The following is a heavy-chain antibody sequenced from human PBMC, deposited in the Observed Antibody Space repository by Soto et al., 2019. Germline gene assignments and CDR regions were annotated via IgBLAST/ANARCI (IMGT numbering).Heavy chain of an antibody. J-gene: IGHJ5*02. CDR1: GGTFSSYA. Sequence: SVKVSCKASGGTFSSYAISWVRQAPGHGLEWMGGIIPIFGTANYAQKFQGRVTITSGESTCTAYMKLSSLRSEDTAVSDGARGSRRAYSSGRYDWFDPWGQGTLVTVSS. D-gene: IGHD6-19*01. V-gene: IGHV1-69*13. CDR3: ARGSRRAYSSGRYDWFDP. CDR2: IIPIFGTA.